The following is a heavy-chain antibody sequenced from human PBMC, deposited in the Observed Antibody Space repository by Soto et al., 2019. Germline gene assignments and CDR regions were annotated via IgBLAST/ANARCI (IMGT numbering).Heavy chain of an antibody. CDR1: GGILSSYG. J-gene: IGHJ6*02. CDR2: IIPIFDTT. CDR3: ARGGDCSTTSCPSMYYYYGMDV. V-gene: IGHV1-69*13. D-gene: IGHD2-2*01. Sequence: SVKVSCKASGGILSSYGISWVRQAPGQWLEWMGGIIPIFDTTNYAQKFQGRVTITADESTSTAYMELSSLGSEDTAVYYCARGGDCSTTSCPSMYYYYGMDVWGQGTTVTVSS.